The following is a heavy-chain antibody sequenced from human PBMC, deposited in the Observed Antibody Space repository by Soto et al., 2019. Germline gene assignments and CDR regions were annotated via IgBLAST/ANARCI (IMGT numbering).Heavy chain of an antibody. CDR2: ISYDGSNK. CDR1: GFTFSSYA. CDR3: ARDQYYDSSGGSIDY. D-gene: IGHD3-22*01. V-gene: IGHV3-30-3*01. J-gene: IGHJ4*02. Sequence: GGSLRLSCAASGFTFSSYAMHWVRQAPGKGLEWVAVISYDGSNKYYADYVKGRFTISRDNSKNTLYLQMNSLRAEDMSVYYCARDQYYDSSGGSIDYWGQGTLVTVSS.